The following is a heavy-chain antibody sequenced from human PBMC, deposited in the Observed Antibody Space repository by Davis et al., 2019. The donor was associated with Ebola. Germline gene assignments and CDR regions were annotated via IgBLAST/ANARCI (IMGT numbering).Heavy chain of an antibody. D-gene: IGHD2-2*01. J-gene: IGHJ4*02. Sequence: ASVKVSCKASGYTFGRYYIHWVRQAPGQGLEWLGIIYPGDGSTNYAPRFRGRLTMTRDTSTSTLYSEVSGLRSDDTAVYYCARDIDSTSCLYDWGQGTLVTVSS. CDR2: IYPGDGST. V-gene: IGHV1-46*01. CDR3: ARDIDSTSCLYD. CDR1: GYTFGRYY.